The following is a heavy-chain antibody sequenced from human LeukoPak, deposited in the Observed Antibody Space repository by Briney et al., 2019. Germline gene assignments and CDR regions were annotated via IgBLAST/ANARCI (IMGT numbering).Heavy chain of an antibody. Sequence: GGSLRLSCAASGFTFDEYTMHWDRHAPGKGLEWVSLISWNGSRIHYGDSVKGRFTISRDNSKNSLYLQMNSLRTEDTALYYCVKDLVAASENVRGWYPMDYWGQGTLVTVSS. D-gene: IGHD6-19*01. J-gene: IGHJ4*02. V-gene: IGHV3-43*01. CDR2: ISWNGSRI. CDR1: GFTFDEYT. CDR3: VKDLVAASENVRGWYPMDY.